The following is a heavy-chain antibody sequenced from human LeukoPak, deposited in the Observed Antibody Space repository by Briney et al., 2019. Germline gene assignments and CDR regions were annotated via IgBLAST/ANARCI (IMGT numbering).Heavy chain of an antibody. CDR3: ARDEDNSGRYYYYMDV. J-gene: IGHJ6*03. CDR2: IYYSGST. V-gene: IGHV4-61*01. CDR1: GGSVSSGTYY. Sequence: PSETLSLTCTVSGGSVSSGTYYWNWIRQPPGKGLEWIGYIYYSGSTNYNPSLKSRATISIDGSKSQFSLKLSYVTAADTAVYYCARDEDNSGRYYYYMDVWGKGTTVTVSS. D-gene: IGHD3-22*01.